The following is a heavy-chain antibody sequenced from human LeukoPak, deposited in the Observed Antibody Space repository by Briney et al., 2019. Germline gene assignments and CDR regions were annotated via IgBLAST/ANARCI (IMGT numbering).Heavy chain of an antibody. V-gene: IGHV6-1*01. CDR1: GDSVSSNNAA. CDR2: TYSRSKWYK. Sequence: SQTLSLTCAISGDSVSSNNAAWSWIRQSPARGLEWLGRTYSRSKWYKDYAVSVEGRIIINPDTSKNQFSLQLNSVTPEDTAVYYCARALDEGDAFDIWGQGTIVTVSS. CDR3: ARALDEGDAFDI. J-gene: IGHJ3*02.